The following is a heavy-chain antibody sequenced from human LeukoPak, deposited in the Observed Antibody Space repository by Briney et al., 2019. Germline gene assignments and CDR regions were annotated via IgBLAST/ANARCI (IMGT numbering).Heavy chain of an antibody. CDR1: GFTFSDHY. CDR2: IRNEANRYTT. D-gene: IGHD4-17*01. V-gene: IGHV3-72*01. CDR3: AREDLYGDYEFDY. Sequence: GGSLRLSCAASGFTFSDHYMDWVRQAPGKGLEWVGRIRNEANRYTTEYAASVKDSFTISRDDSKNSLYLQMNSLRAEDTAVYYCAREDLYGDYEFDYWGQGTLVTVSS. J-gene: IGHJ4*02.